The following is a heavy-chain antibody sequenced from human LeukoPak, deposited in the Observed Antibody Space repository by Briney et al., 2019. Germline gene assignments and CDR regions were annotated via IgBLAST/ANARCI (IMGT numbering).Heavy chain of an antibody. CDR3: ARETSQKGAHYMDV. CDR2: VYYTGST. V-gene: IGHV4-59*01. D-gene: IGHD3-16*01. Sequence: SETLSLTCAVYGGSFSGYYWSWIRQPPGKGLEWIGFVYYTGSTNYSPSLKSRVTISVDTSKNQFSLKLRSVTAADTAVYYCARETSQKGAHYMDVWGKGTTVTISS. CDR1: GGSFSGYY. J-gene: IGHJ6*03.